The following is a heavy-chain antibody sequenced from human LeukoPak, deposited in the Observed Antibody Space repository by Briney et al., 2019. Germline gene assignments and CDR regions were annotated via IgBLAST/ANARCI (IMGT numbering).Heavy chain of an antibody. J-gene: IGHJ4*02. CDR3: VKVAPYDFWSGYFDY. V-gene: IGHV3-9*01. CDR1: GFTFDDYA. Sequence: PGGSLRLSCAASGFTFDDYAMHWVLQAPGKGLEWVSGISWNSGSIGYADSVRGRFTISRDNAKNSLYLQMNSLRAEDTALYYCVKVAPYDFWSGYFDYWGQGTLVTVSS. D-gene: IGHD3-3*01. CDR2: ISWNSGSI.